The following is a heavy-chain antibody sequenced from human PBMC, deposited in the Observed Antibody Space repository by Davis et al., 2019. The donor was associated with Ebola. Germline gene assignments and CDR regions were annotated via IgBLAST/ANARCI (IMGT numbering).Heavy chain of an antibody. CDR3: ARFLGYCSGGSCPLDY. CDR1: GFTFSSYG. Sequence: PGGSLRLSCAASGFTFSSYGMHWVRQAPGKGLEWVAIIWFDGSNKYYADSVKGRFTISRDNSKNTLYLEINSLRVEDTAVYYCARFLGYCSGGSCPLDYWGLGTLVTVSS. CDR2: IWFDGSNK. J-gene: IGHJ4*02. D-gene: IGHD2-15*01. V-gene: IGHV3-33*01.